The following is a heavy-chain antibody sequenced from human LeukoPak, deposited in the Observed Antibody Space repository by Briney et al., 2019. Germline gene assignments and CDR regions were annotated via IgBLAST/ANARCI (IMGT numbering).Heavy chain of an antibody. CDR3: AKDYRIAVAGSFDY. CDR2: ISYDGTSN. V-gene: IGHV3-30*18. J-gene: IGHJ4*02. CDR1: GFTFSSFG. Sequence: PGMSLRLSCAASGFTFSSFGMHWVRQAPGKGLEWVAVISYDGTSNYHADSVKGRFTISRDNSKNTLYLQMNSLRAEDTAVYYCAKDYRIAVAGSFDYWGQGTLVTVSS. D-gene: IGHD6-19*01.